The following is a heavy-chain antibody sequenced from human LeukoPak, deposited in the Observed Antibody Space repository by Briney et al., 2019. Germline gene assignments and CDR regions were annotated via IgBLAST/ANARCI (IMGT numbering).Heavy chain of an antibody. CDR1: GGSISSGGYY. V-gene: IGHV4-31*03. D-gene: IGHD4-17*01. CDR2: IYYSGST. J-gene: IGHJ4*02. Sequence: PSQTLSLTCTVSGGSISSGGYYWSWIRQHPGKGLEWIGYIYYSGSTYYNPSLKSRVTISVDTSKNQFSLKLSSVTAAGTAVYYCAATVTRRDYFDYWGQGTLVTVSS. CDR3: AATVTRRDYFDY.